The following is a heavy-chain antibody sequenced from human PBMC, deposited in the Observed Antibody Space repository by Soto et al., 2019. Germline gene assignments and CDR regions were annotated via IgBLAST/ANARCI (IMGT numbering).Heavy chain of an antibody. Sequence: GSLRLSCAASGFTFSDYYMTWIRQAPGKGLEWVSYISSSGTGIYYADSVKGRFTISRDNAKKSLYLQMSSLRAEDTAVYYCARAFSAAFDIWGQGTMVTV. CDR2: ISSSGTGI. V-gene: IGHV3-11*01. CDR3: ARAFSAAFDI. J-gene: IGHJ3*02. CDR1: GFTFSDYY.